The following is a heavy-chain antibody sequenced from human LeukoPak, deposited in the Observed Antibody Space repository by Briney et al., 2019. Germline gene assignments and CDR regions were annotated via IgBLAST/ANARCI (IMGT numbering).Heavy chain of an antibody. CDR1: GGSFSGYY. V-gene: IGHV4-34*01. J-gene: IGHJ4*02. Sequence: SETLSLTCAVYGGSFSGYYWSWIRQPPGKGLEWIGEINHSGSTNYNPSLKSRVTISVDTSKNQFSLKLSSVTAADTAVYYCARGQGGMAAAGFDYWGQGTLVTVSS. CDR3: ARGQGGMAAAGFDY. D-gene: IGHD6-13*01. CDR2: INHSGST.